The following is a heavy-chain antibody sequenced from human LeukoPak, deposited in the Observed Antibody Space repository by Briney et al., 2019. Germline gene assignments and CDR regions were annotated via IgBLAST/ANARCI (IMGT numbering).Heavy chain of an antibody. Sequence: PSETLSLTCTVSGGSISSGDYYWSWIRQPPGTGLEWIGFIFYSGSTNYNPSLKSRVTILLDKSKNQFSLKLRSVTAADTAVYYCAREVESSGKFDPWGQGTLVTVSS. CDR2: IFYSGST. D-gene: IGHD3-22*01. V-gene: IGHV4-30-4*01. CDR1: GGSISSGDYY. CDR3: AREVESSGKFDP. J-gene: IGHJ5*02.